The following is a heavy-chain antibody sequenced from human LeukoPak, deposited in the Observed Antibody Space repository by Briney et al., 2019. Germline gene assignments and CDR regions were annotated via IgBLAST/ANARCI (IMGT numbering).Heavy chain of an antibody. D-gene: IGHD1-26*01. CDR1: GGTFSSYA. CDR2: MNPNSGNT. J-gene: IGHJ6*03. V-gene: IGHV1-8*02. Sequence: ASVKVSCKASGGTFSSYAISWVRQATGQGLEWMGWMNPNSGNTGYAQKFQGRVTMTRNTSISTAYMELSSLRSEDTAVYYCARGRQLRHYYYYYMDVWGKGTTVTISS. CDR3: ARGRQLRHYYYYYMDV.